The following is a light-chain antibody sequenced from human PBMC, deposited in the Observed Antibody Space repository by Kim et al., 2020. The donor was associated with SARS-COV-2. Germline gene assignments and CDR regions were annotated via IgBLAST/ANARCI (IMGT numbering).Light chain of an antibody. J-gene: IGLJ3*02. Sequence: VSPGKTARITCSGDKLGDKYACWYQQKPGQSPVLVIYEDSKRPSGIPERFSGSNSGNTATLTLSGTQAMDEADYYCQAWDSSTWVFGGGTQLTVL. CDR2: EDS. CDR3: QAWDSSTWV. CDR1: KLGDKY. V-gene: IGLV3-1*01.